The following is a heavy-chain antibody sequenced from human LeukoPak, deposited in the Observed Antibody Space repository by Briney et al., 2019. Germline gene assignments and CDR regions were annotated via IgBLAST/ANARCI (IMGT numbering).Heavy chain of an antibody. CDR2: IYSGGST. V-gene: IGHV3-53*01. CDR1: GFTSSSYA. CDR3: ARGAQYSSGWVSDY. D-gene: IGHD6-19*01. J-gene: IGHJ4*02. Sequence: GGSLRLSCASSGFTSSSYAMSWVRQAPGKGLEWVSVIYSGGSTYYADSVKGRFTISRDNSKNTLYLQMNSLRAEDTAVYYCARGAQYSSGWVSDYWGQGTLVTVSS.